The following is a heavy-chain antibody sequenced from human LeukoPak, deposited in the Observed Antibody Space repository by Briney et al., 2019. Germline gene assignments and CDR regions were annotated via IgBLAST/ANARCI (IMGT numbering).Heavy chain of an antibody. Sequence: PGGSLRLSCAASGFTFSSYSMTWVRQAPGKGLEWVSYISSSSSTIYYADSVKGRFTISRDNAKNSLYLQMNSLRAEDTAVYYCARWTIRAFDIWGQGTMVTVSS. V-gene: IGHV3-48*01. CDR1: GFTFSSYS. D-gene: IGHD3/OR15-3a*01. J-gene: IGHJ3*02. CDR3: ARWTIRAFDI. CDR2: ISSSSSTI.